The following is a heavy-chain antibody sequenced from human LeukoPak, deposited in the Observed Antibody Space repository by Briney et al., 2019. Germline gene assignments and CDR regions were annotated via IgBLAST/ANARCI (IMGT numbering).Heavy chain of an antibody. J-gene: IGHJ1*01. D-gene: IGHD6-19*01. Sequence: GGSPRLSCAASGFTFSSYAMSWVRQPPGKGLEWVSAISGSGGSTYYADSVKGRFTISRDNSKNTLYLQMNSLRAEDTAVYYCAKAPDVAVAGTNFQHWGQGTLVTVSS. CDR3: AKAPDVAVAGTNFQH. CDR2: ISGSGGST. V-gene: IGHV3-23*01. CDR1: GFTFSSYA.